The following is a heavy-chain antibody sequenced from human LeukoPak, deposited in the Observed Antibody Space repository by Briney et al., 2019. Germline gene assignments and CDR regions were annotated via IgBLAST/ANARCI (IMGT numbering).Heavy chain of an antibody. V-gene: IGHV1-46*01. J-gene: IGHJ4*02. CDR3: ARDYGFWSGYPY. CDR1: GYPFSRYY. Sequence: PGASVKVSCKASGYPFSRYYMHRVRQAPRQGLEWMGIINPSGGSTSYAQKFQGRVTMTRDTSTRTVYMEVSSLRSEDTAVYYCARDYGFWSGYPYWGQGTLVTVSS. CDR2: INPSGGST. D-gene: IGHD3-3*01.